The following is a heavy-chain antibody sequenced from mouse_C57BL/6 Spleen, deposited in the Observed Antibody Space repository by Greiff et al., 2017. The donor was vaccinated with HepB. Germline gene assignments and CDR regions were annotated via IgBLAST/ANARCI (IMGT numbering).Heavy chain of an antibody. J-gene: IGHJ4*01. CDR3: TRDHYGSPYAMDY. CDR2: ISSGGDYI. V-gene: IGHV5-9-1*02. Sequence: EVQLMESGEGLVKPGGSLKLSCAASGFTFSSYAMSWVRQTPEKRLEWVAYISSGGDYIYYADTVKGRFTISRDNARNTLYLQMSSLKSEDTAMYYCTRDHYGSPYAMDYWGQGTSVTVSS. D-gene: IGHD1-1*01. CDR1: GFTFSSYA.